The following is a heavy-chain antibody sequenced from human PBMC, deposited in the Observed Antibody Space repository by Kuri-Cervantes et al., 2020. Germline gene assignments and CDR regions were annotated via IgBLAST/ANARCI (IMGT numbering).Heavy chain of an antibody. J-gene: IGHJ6*02. V-gene: IGHV3-30-3*01. CDR2: ISYDGSNK. D-gene: IGHD3-10*01. CDR1: GFTFSSYA. Sequence: GGSLRLSCAASGFTFSSYAMHWVRQAPGKGLEWVAVISYDGSNKYYADSVKGLFTISRDNSKSTLYLQMNSLRPEDTAVYYCARERARFEIYTMDVWGQGTTVTVSS. CDR3: ARERARFEIYTMDV.